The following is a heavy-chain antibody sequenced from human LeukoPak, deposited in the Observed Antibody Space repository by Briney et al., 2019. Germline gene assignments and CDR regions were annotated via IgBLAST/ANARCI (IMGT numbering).Heavy chain of an antibody. CDR3: AREVAAAGTYDY. CDR2: IYYSGST. D-gene: IGHD6-13*01. CDR1: GSAISSGGYY. Sequence: SQTRSLTCTVSGSAISSGGYYWSWIRQHPGKGLGGIGYIYYSGSTYYNPSLKSRVTISVDTFKNQFFLKLSSVTAAGTAVYYCAREVAAAGTYDYWGKGTLVTVS. J-gene: IGHJ4*02. V-gene: IGHV4-31*03.